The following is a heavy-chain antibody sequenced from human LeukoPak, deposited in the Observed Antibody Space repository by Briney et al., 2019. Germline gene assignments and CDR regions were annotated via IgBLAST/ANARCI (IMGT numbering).Heavy chain of an antibody. D-gene: IGHD3-10*01. CDR3: ASSNYYGSGRRSSYFDY. J-gene: IGHJ4*02. Sequence: GGSLRLSCVASGFTFSSYGMHWVRQAPGKGLEWVAVIWYDGSNKYYADSVKGRFTISRDNSKNTLYLQMNSLRAEDTAVYYCASSNYYGSGRRSSYFDYWGQGTLVTVSS. CDR2: IWYDGSNK. V-gene: IGHV3-33*01. CDR1: GFTFSSYG.